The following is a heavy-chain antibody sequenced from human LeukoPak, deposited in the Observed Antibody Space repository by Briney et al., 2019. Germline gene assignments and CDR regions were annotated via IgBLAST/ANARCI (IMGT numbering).Heavy chain of an antibody. V-gene: IGHV4-39*07. CDR3: ARDLRYRSLYYGMDV. Sequence: PSETLSLTCTVSGGSISSSSYYWGWIRQPPGKGLEWIGSLYYRGSTYYNPSLKSRVTISVDTSKNQFSLKLSSVTAADTAVYYCARDLRYRSLYYGMDVWGHGTTVTVSS. J-gene: IGHJ6*02. CDR2: LYYRGST. CDR1: GGSISSSSYY. D-gene: IGHD1-26*01.